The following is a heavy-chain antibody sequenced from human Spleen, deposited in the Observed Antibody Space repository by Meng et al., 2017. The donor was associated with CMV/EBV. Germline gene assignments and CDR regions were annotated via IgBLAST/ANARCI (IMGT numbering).Heavy chain of an antibody. CDR2: ISGSGGST. J-gene: IGHJ3*02. D-gene: IGHD5-18*01. Sequence: AAAGFTFSRYARGWVRQAPGEGLEWVSGISGSGGSTYSADSVKGRFTISRDNSKNTLYLQMNSLRAEDTAVYFCAKYTALVYDAFDIWGQGTMVTVSS. CDR3: AKYTALVYDAFDI. CDR1: GFTFSRYA. V-gene: IGHV3-23*01.